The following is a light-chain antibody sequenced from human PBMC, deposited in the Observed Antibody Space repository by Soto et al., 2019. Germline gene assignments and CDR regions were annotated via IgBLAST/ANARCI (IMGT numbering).Light chain of an antibody. CDR2: DAS. CDR1: QSISSW. CDR3: QHYNSYSEA. J-gene: IGKJ1*01. V-gene: IGKV1-5*01. Sequence: DIQITQSPSTRHASVGDRVIVTCRASQSISSWLAWYQQKPGKAPKLLIHDASSLQSGVPSRFSGSGSGTEFTLTISSLQPDDFATYYCQHYNSYSEAFGQGTKVDIK.